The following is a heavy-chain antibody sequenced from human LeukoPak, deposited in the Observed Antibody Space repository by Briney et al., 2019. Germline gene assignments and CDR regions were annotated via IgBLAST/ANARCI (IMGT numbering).Heavy chain of an antibody. CDR2: IYHSGST. D-gene: IGHD5-18*01. CDR3: ARVIGAMDPDNYFDY. CDR1: GYSISSGYY. Sequence: SETLSLTCTVSGYSISSGYYWGWIRQPPGKGLEWIGSIYHSGSTFYNPSLKSRVTISVDTSKNQFSLKLTSVTAADTAVFYCARVIGAMDPDNYFDYWGQGTLVTVSS. J-gene: IGHJ4*02. V-gene: IGHV4-38-2*02.